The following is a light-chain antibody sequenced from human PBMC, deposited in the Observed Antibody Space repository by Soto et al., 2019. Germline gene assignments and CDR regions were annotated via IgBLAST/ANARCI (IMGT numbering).Light chain of an antibody. CDR3: QQSYSTPPRYT. Sequence: DIQVTQSPSSLSASVGDRVTITCRASQSISSFLNWYQQKPGKAPKVLIYAASRLESGVPSRFSGSGSGTDFTLTISSLQPEDYATYYCQQSYSTPPRYTFCQGTKVDIK. CDR2: AAS. V-gene: IGKV1-39*01. J-gene: IGKJ2*01. CDR1: QSISSF.